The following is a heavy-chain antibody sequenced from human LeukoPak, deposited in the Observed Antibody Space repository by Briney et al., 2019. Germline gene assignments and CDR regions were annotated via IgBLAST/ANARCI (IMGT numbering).Heavy chain of an antibody. CDR1: GGSFSGYY. V-gene: IGHV4-34*01. Sequence: SETLSLTCAVYGGSFSGYYWSWIRQPPGKGLEWIGEINHSGSTNYNPSLKSRVTISVDTSKNQFSLKLSSVTAEDTAVYYCARVKAVVVPALAFDPWGQGTLVTVSS. CDR3: ARVKAVVVPALAFDP. CDR2: INHSGST. J-gene: IGHJ5*02. D-gene: IGHD2-2*01.